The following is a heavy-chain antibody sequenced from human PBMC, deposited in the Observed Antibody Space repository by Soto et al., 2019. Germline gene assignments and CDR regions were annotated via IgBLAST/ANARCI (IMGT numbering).Heavy chain of an antibody. Sequence: QVQLVQSGTEVLKPGASVKVSCKASGYIFSSNGINWVRQAPGQGLEWMGWISTHNGNTHYAQKFQGRVSMTADTVTNTVYIELMILRSDDTAVYYCARGNDFWRGLGNSYYYGLDVWGQGTTVTVSS. V-gene: IGHV1-18*04. CDR1: GYIFSSNG. J-gene: IGHJ6*02. CDR3: ARGNDFWRGLGNSYYYGLDV. CDR2: ISTHNGNT. D-gene: IGHD3-3*01.